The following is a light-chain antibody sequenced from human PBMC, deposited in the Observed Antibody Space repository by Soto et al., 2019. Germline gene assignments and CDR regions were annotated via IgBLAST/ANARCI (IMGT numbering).Light chain of an antibody. J-gene: IGLJ1*01. CDR3: AAWDDSLNGYV. V-gene: IGLV1-51*01. Sequence: QSVLTQPPSVSAAPGQKVTISCSGSSSNIGGNSVSWYQQLPGTAPKLLIYDDNKRPSRIPDRFSGSKSGTSATLGITVFQTGDEADYYCAAWDDSLNGYVFGTGTKV. CDR2: DDN. CDR1: SSNIGGNS.